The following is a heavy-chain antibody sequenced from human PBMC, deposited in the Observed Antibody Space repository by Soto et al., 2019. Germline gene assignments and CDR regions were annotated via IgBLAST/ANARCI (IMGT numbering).Heavy chain of an antibody. CDR3: AKDRATVTTSFDY. D-gene: IGHD4-17*01. V-gene: IGHV3-23*01. CDR2: ISGSGVRT. CDR1: GFTFSTYA. J-gene: IGHJ4*02. Sequence: GGSLRLSCTASGFTFSTYAMNWVRQAPGKGLEWVSSISGSGVRTYYADSVKGRFTISRDNSKNTLYLQMNSLRAEDTAVYYCAKDRATVTTSFDYWGQGTLVTVSS.